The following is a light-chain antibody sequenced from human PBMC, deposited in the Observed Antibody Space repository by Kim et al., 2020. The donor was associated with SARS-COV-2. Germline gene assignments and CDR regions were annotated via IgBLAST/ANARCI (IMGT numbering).Light chain of an antibody. CDR2: RNN. J-gene: IGLJ1*01. Sequence: GQRVTISCSGSTLNIGRNTVNWYQQLPGTAPKLLMYRNNQRPSGVPDRFSGAKSGTSASLAISGLQSEDEAHYYCAAWDDNLSSEVFGTGTKVTVL. CDR3: AAWDDNLSSEV. CDR1: TLNIGRNT. V-gene: IGLV1-44*01.